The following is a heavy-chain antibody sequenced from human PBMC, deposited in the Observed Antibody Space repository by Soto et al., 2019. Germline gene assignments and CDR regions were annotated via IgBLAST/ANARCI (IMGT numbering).Heavy chain of an antibody. CDR1: GFTFSRYG. CDR2: ISYDGSNK. D-gene: IGHD3-9*01. CDR3: AKVRLVMDYYYYGMDV. Sequence: LRLSCAASGFTFSRYGMHWVRQPPGKGLEWVAIISYDGSNKYYADSVKGRFTISRDNSKNTLYLQMNSLRAEDTAVYHCAKVRLVMDYYYYGMDVWGQGTTVTVSS. J-gene: IGHJ6*02. V-gene: IGHV3-30*18.